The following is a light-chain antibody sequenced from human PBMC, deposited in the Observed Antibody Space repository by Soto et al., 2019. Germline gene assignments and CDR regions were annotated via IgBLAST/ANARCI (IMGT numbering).Light chain of an antibody. CDR3: ATWDRSLSVGV. V-gene: IGLV1-51*01. Sequence: QSVSTQPPSVSAPPGQKVTISCSGSSSNIGNNYVFWYQQLPGTAPKLLIYDNDKRPSGIPDRFSGSKSGTSATLGITGLQTGDEADYYCATWDRSLSVGVFGGGTKLTVL. CDR2: DND. CDR1: SSNIGNNY. J-gene: IGLJ2*01.